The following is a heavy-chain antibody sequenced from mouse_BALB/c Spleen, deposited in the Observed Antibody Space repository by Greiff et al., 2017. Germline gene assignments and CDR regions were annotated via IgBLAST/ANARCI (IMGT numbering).Heavy chain of an antibody. D-gene: IGHD1-2*01. Sequence: VQLQESGPGLVAPSQSLSITCTVSGFSLTGYGVNWVRQPPGKGLEWLGMIWGDGSTDYNSALKSRLSISKDNSKSQVFLKMNSLQTDDTARYYCARSTTATSYWYFDVWGAGTTVTVSS. CDR3: ARSTTATSYWYFDV. V-gene: IGHV2-6-7*01. CDR1: GFSLTGYG. CDR2: IWGDGST. J-gene: IGHJ1*01.